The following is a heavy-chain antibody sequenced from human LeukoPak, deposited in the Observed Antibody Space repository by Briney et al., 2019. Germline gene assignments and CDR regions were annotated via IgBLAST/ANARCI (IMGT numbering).Heavy chain of an antibody. Sequence: ASVKVSCKASGYTFTSYYMHCVRQAPGQGLEWMGIINPSGGSTSYAQKFQGRVTMTRDTSTSTVYMELSSLRSEDTAVYYCARRGETAVVPAATFFDYWGQGTLVTVSS. CDR1: GYTFTSYY. CDR3: ARRGETAVVPAATFFDY. CDR2: INPSGGST. V-gene: IGHV1-46*01. D-gene: IGHD2-2*01. J-gene: IGHJ4*02.